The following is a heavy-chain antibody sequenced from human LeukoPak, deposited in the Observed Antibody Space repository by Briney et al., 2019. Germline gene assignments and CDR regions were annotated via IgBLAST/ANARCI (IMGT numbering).Heavy chain of an antibody. V-gene: IGHV4-30-2*01. D-gene: IGHD4-17*01. CDR1: GFYIGGGANC. Sequence: SQTLSLTCVVSGFYIGGGANCWSWIRQPPGKGLEWFGYIYPSGSTYYNPSLKSRVTISVDRSKNQFALKLSSVTAADTAVYYCARGATHDYGDASAYWYFDLWGRGTLVTVSS. CDR3: ARGATHDYGDASAYWYFDL. J-gene: IGHJ2*01. CDR2: IYPSGST.